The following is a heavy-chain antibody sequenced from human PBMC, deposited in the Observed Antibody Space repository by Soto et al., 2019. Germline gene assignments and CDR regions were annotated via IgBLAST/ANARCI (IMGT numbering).Heavy chain of an antibody. D-gene: IGHD3-9*01. J-gene: IGHJ4*03. V-gene: IGHV1-3*01. CDR3: ARDGVATGNINFDY. CDR1: GYMFTKSA. Sequence: ASVKVSCKASGYMFTKSAMHWVRQAPGQRLEWMGWISGDSGNTKYSPKLQDRVSITRDASASTAYLELSSLRAEDTALYYCARDGVATGNINFDYWGQGTLVTVSS. CDR2: ISGDSGNT.